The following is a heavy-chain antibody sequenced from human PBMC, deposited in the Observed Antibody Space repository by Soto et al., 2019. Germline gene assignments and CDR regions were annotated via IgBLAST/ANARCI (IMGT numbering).Heavy chain of an antibody. CDR2: IWYDGSNK. Sequence: PEGSLRLSCAASGFTFSSYGMHWVRQAPGKGLEWVAVIWYDGSNKYYADSVKGRFTISRDNSKNTLYLQMNSLRAEDTAVYYCARGVRGRRAYYYYGMDVWGQGSTVTVSS. D-gene: IGHD2-15*01. J-gene: IGHJ6*02. CDR1: GFTFSSYG. CDR3: ARGVRGRRAYYYYGMDV. V-gene: IGHV3-33*01.